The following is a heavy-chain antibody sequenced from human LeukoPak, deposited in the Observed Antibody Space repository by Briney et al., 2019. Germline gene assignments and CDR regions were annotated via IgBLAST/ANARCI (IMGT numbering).Heavy chain of an antibody. CDR2: ISSTSTCI. CDR3: ARDYLYSSHYPQTYYYYYMAV. D-gene: IGHD3-22*01. J-gene: IGHJ6*03. V-gene: IGHV3-21*01. CDR1: GFTFSRYS. Sequence: GGSLRLSCAASGFTFSRYSMNWVRQAPGKGLGRVASISSTSTCIYSADSLKGRFTISRDTAKNSLFLRLNSPRAEDTAIYYYARDYLYSSHYPQTYYYYYMAVWGKGTTVTVSS.